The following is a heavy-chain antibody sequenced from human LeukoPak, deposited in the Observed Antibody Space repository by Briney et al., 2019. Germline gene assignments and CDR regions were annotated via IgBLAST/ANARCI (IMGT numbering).Heavy chain of an antibody. CDR3: ALGGVYDSSGYYPIDY. CDR1: GFTFSSYA. Sequence: GGSLRLSCAASGFTFSSYAMSWVRQAPGKGLEWVSAISGSGGSTYCADSVKGRFTISRDNSKNTLYLQMNSLRAEDTAVYYCALGGVYDSSGYYPIDYWGQGTLVTVSS. D-gene: IGHD3-22*01. J-gene: IGHJ4*02. CDR2: ISGSGGST. V-gene: IGHV3-23*01.